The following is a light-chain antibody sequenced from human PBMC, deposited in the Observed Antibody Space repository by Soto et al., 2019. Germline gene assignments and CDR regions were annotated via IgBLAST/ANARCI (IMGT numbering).Light chain of an antibody. Sequence: DIQMTQSPSSVSASVGDRVTITCRASQGIGSWLGWYQQKPGKAPKLLIYAAGSLQSGVPSRFSATFSGTEFTLTISSLQPEDLATYFCQQANSFPLTFGPGTKVDLK. CDR2: AAG. J-gene: IGKJ3*01. CDR3: QQANSFPLT. CDR1: QGIGSW. V-gene: IGKV1-12*01.